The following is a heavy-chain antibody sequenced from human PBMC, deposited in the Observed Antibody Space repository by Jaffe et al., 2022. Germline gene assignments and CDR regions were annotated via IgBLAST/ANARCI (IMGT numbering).Heavy chain of an antibody. CDR3: ARSMITFGGVIDYDY. CDR1: GGSISSYY. CDR2: IYYSGST. D-gene: IGHD3-16*02. J-gene: IGHJ4*02. Sequence: QVQLQESGPGLVKPSETLSLTCTVSGGSISSYYWSWIRQPPGKGLEWIGYIYYSGSTNYNPSLKSRVTISVDTSKNQFSLKLSSVTAADTAVYYCARSMITFGGVIDYDYWGQGTLVTVSS. V-gene: IGHV4-59*01.